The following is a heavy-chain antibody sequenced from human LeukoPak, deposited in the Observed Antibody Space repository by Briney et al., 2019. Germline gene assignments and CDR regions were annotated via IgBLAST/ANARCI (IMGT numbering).Heavy chain of an antibody. V-gene: IGHV3-23*01. CDR2: ISGSGGST. J-gene: IGHJ4*02. D-gene: IGHD5-12*01. CDR3: ARDGEYSGFSMGVY. Sequence: GGSLRLSCAASGFTFSSYAMSWVRQAPGKGLEWVSAISGSGGSTYYADSVKGRFTISRDNAKNSLYLQMNSLRAEDTAVYYCARDGEYSGFSMGVYWGQGTLVTVSS. CDR1: GFTFSSYA.